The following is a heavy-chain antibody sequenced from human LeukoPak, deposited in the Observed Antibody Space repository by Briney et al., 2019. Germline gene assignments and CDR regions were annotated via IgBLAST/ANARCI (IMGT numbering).Heavy chain of an antibody. V-gene: IGHV4-34*01. CDR2: ITHSGST. CDR3: VKTPDYGDYEGWFDT. D-gene: IGHD4-17*01. CDR1: GGSFSGYY. Sequence: SETLSLTCAVYGGSFSGYYWNWIRQPPGKELEWIGEITHSGSTSYNPSLKTRVTISVDTSKNQFSLKLSSVTAADTAVYYCVKTPDYGDYEGWFDTWGQGTLVTVSS. J-gene: IGHJ5*02.